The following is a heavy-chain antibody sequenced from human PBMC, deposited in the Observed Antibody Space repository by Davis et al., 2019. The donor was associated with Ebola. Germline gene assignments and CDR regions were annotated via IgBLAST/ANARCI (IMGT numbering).Heavy chain of an antibody. Sequence: GESLKISCAASGFTFSSYSMNWVRQAPGKGLEWVSSISSSSYIYYADSVKGRFTISRDNAKNSLYLQMNSLRAEDTAVYYCARGLTGALLTNWYFDLWGRGTLVTVSS. V-gene: IGHV3-21*01. D-gene: IGHD7-27*01. CDR2: ISSSSYI. J-gene: IGHJ2*01. CDR1: GFTFSSYS. CDR3: ARGLTGALLTNWYFDL.